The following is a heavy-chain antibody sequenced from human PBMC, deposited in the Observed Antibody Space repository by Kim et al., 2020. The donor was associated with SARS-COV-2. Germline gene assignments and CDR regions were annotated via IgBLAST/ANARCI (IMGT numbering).Heavy chain of an antibody. D-gene: IGHD2-2*01. CDR2: IIPIFGTA. V-gene: IGHV1-69*13. J-gene: IGHJ6*02. CDR3: AREIVVVPAAIDYYYYYGMDV. CDR1: GGTFSSYA. Sequence: SVKVSCKASGGTFSSYAISWVRQAPGQGLEWMGGIIPIFGTANYAQKFQGRVTITADESTSTAYMELSSLRSEDTAVYYCAREIVVVPAAIDYYYYYGMDVWGQGTTVTVSS.